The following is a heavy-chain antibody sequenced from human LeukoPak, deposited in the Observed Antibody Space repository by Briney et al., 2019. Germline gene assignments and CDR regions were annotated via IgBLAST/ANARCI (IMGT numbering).Heavy chain of an antibody. CDR1: GGSISSSSYY. J-gene: IGHJ4*02. CDR3: ARRRLRYFDWLSDHFDY. V-gene: IGHV4-39*07. D-gene: IGHD3-9*01. CDR2: INHSGST. Sequence: PSETLSLTCTVSGGSISSSSYYWSWIRQPPGKGLEWIGEINHSGSTNYNPSLKSRVTISVDTSKNQFSLKLSSVTAADTAVYYCARRRLRYFDWLSDHFDYWGQGTLVTVSS.